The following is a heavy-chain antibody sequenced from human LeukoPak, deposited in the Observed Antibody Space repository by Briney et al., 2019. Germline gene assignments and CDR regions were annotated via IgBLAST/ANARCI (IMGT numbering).Heavy chain of an antibody. Sequence: PSETLSLTCTVSGGSISSYYWSWIRQPPGKGLVWIGYIYYSGSTNYNPSLKSRVTISVDTSKNHFSLKLTPVTAADTAVYYCARHSYGDYWTGPDAFDIWGQGTMVTVSS. D-gene: IGHD4-17*01. CDR1: GGSISSYY. CDR2: IYYSGST. V-gene: IGHV4-59*08. J-gene: IGHJ3*02. CDR3: ARHSYGDYWTGPDAFDI.